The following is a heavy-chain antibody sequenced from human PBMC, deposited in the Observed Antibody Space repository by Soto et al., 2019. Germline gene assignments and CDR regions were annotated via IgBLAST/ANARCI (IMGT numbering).Heavy chain of an antibody. V-gene: IGHV3-9*01. CDR1: GFTFDDYA. CDR2: ISWNGGNI. Sequence: EVQLVESGGGLVQPGRSLRLSCAASGFTFDDYAIHWVRQAPGKGLEWVSGISWNGGNIGYADSVKGRFTISRDNAKNSLYLQMNSLRAEDTALYYCAKGGTYSNYPFDYWGQGTLVTVSS. CDR3: AKGGTYSNYPFDY. D-gene: IGHD4-4*01. J-gene: IGHJ4*02.